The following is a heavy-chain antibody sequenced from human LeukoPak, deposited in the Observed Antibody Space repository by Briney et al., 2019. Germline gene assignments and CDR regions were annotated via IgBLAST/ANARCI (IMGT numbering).Heavy chain of an antibody. V-gene: IGHV3-13*01. CDR3: ARGQRGAYFDY. J-gene: IGHJ4*02. CDR2: IGTAGDT. D-gene: IGHD1-26*01. CDR1: GFTFSSYD. Sequence: PGGSLRLSCAASGFTFSSYDMHWVRQATGKGLEWVSAIGTAGDTYYPGSVKGRFTISRENAKNSLYLQMNSLRAGDTAVYYCARGQRGAYFDYWGQGTLVTGSS.